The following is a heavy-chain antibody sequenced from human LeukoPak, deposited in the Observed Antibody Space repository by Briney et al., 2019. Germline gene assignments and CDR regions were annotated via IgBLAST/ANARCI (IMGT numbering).Heavy chain of an antibody. CDR2: INHSGST. J-gene: IGHJ6*02. Sequence: SETLSLTCAVYGGSFSGYYWSWIRQPPGKGLEWIGEINHSGSTNYNPPLKSRVTISVDTSKNQFSLKLSSVTAADTAVYYCARGLDYYYYYGMDVWGQGTTVTVSS. CDR3: ARGLDYYYYYGMDV. V-gene: IGHV4-34*01. CDR1: GGSFSGYY.